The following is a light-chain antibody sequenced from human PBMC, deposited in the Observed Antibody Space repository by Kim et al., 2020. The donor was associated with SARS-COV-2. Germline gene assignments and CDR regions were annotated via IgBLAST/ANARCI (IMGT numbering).Light chain of an antibody. V-gene: IGKV1-5*03. CDR3: QQYSNFVS. CDR1: QSIGRW. J-gene: IGKJ4*01. Sequence: LSASVGDRVTIACRASQSIGRWLAWYQQKPGKAPNLLIYMASNLESGVPSRFSGSGSGTEFTLTITTLQPDDFATYYCQQYSNFVSFGGGTKLEI. CDR2: MAS.